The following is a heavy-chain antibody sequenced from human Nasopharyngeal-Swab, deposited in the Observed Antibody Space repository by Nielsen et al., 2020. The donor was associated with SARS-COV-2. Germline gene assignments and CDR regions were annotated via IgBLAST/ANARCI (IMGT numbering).Heavy chain of an antibody. J-gene: IGHJ4*02. Sequence: GSLRLSCTVSGGPISSYYWSWIRQPPGKGLEWIGNIYYSGSTNYNPSLKSRVTISADTSKKQFSLNLSSVTAADTAVYYCARDGPYAGYAFDDWGQGTLVTVSS. CDR2: IYYSGST. CDR1: GGPISSYY. V-gene: IGHV4-59*01. CDR3: ARDGPYAGYAFDD. D-gene: IGHD5-18*01.